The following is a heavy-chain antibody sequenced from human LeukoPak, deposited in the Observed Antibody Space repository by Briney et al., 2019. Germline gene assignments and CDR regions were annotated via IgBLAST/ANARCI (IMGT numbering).Heavy chain of an antibody. Sequence: SETLSLTCTVSGGSISSYYWSWIRRPPGKGLEWIGYIYYSGSTNYNPSLKSRVTISVDTSKNQFSLKLSSVTAADTAVYYCARVAITMRAQYFQHWGQGTLVTVSS. D-gene: IGHD3-22*01. J-gene: IGHJ1*01. CDR3: ARVAITMRAQYFQH. V-gene: IGHV4-59*01. CDR1: GGSISSYY. CDR2: IYYSGST.